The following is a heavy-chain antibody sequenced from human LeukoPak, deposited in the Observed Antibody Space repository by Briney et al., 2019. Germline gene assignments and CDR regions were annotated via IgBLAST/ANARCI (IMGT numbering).Heavy chain of an antibody. J-gene: IGHJ6*02. CDR3: ARVRSGLHMDV. Sequence: GGSLRLSCAASGFTFSSYAMNWVRQAPGKGLEWVSSISGSGGSTYYADSVKGRFTISRDNAKNSLYLQMNSLRAEDTALYYCARVRSGLHMDVWGQGTTVTVSS. CDR1: GFTFSSYA. CDR2: ISGSGGST. V-gene: IGHV3-23*01.